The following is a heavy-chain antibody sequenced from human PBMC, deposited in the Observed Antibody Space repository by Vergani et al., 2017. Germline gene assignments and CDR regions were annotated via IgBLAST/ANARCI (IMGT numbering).Heavy chain of an antibody. CDR2: TTPTFGTA. CDR1: GATSSSYA. D-gene: IGHD3-22*01. V-gene: IGHV1-69*01. Sequence: QVQLVQSGAEVKKPGSSVKVSCKASGATSSSYAISGVRQAPGQGLEWRGGTTPTFGTANYAQKFQGRVTITADESTSTAYMELSSLRSEDTAVYYCASRANYYDSSGYFYYYFDCWGQGTLVTVSS. CDR3: ASRANYYDSSGYFYYYFDC. J-gene: IGHJ4*02.